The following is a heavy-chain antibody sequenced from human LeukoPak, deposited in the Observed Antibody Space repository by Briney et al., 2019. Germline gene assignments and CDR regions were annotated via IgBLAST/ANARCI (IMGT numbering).Heavy chain of an antibody. CDR1: GGSISSYY. CDR2: IYYSGST. Sequence: PSETLSLTCTVSGGSISSYYWSWLRQPPGKGLEWIGYIYYSGSTNYNPSLKSRVTISVDTSKNQFSLKLSSVTAADTAVYYCARGQYSGYVYDYWGQGTLVTVSS. CDR3: ARGQYSGYVYDY. D-gene: IGHD5-12*01. V-gene: IGHV4-59*01. J-gene: IGHJ4*02.